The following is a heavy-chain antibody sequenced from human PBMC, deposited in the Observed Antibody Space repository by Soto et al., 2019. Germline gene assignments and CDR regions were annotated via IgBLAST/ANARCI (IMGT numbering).Heavy chain of an antibody. CDR3: AICGGQIYYKGLDV. D-gene: IGHD2-2*01. J-gene: IGHJ6*02. Sequence: VGSLRLSCAGSGLFFSDYYLSWIRQAPGRALECVAYISGTGDTKYYADSVTGRFTISRDNPKNSLYLQMNSLRPEDAAVYYCAICGGQIYYKGLDVWGQGTTVTVSS. V-gene: IGHV3-11*01. CDR1: GLFFSDYY. CDR2: ISGTGDTK.